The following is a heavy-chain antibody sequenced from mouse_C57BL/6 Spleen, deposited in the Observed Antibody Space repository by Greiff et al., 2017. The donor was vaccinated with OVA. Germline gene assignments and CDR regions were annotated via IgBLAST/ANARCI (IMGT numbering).Heavy chain of an antibody. CDR1: GYTFTSYW. Sequence: VQLQQPGAELVRPGSSVKLSCKASGYTFTSYWMHWVKQRPIQGLEWIGNIDPSDSETHYNQKFKDKATLTVDKSSSTAYMQLSSLTSEDSAVYYCAREDSSGSWFAYWGQGTLVTVSA. J-gene: IGHJ3*01. D-gene: IGHD3-2*02. CDR3: AREDSSGSWFAY. CDR2: IDPSDSET. V-gene: IGHV1-52*01.